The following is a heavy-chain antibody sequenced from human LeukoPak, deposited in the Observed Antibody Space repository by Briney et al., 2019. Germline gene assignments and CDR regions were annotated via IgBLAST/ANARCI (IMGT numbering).Heavy chain of an antibody. CDR1: GVSFSDYY. CDR3: ARGLPGYCSGGSCSTSPGFDY. J-gene: IGHJ4*02. CDR2: INHSGTT. V-gene: IGHV4-34*01. D-gene: IGHD2-15*01. Sequence: KSSETLSLTCAVYGVSFSDYYWSWIRQSPGKGLEWIGEINHSGTTDYNPSLKSRVTILVDTSKNQFSLNLSSVTAADTAVYYCARGLPGYCSGGSCSTSPGFDYWGQGNMVTISS.